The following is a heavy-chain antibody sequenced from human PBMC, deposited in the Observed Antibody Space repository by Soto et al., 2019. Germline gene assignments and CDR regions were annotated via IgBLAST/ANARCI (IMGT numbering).Heavy chain of an antibody. V-gene: IGHV3-49*03. CDR3: TRDERSLYCSGGFFYMERPPRLTL. CDR1: GFTFGDYA. J-gene: IGHJ6*03. D-gene: IGHD2-15*01. CDR2: IRSKAYGGTT. Sequence: GGSLRLSCAASGFTFGDYAMSWFRQAPGKGPEWVGFIRSKAYGGTTEYAASVKGRFTISRDDSKSIAYLQMNSLKTEDTAVYYCTRDERSLYCSGGFFYMERPPRLTLCAKGT.